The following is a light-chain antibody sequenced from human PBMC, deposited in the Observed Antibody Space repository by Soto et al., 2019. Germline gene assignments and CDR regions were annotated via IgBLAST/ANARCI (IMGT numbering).Light chain of an antibody. Sequence: DIVMTQPQDSLAVSLGERATNNYKSCQLVLYSSNDKNYLNWYQRKPGQSPKLLIYWASTQKSGVPERFSGSGSGTDFTLIISSLQAEDVAVYYCQKYYGIPETFGQGRLLEIK. CDR1: QLVLYSSNDKNY. V-gene: IGKV4-1*01. J-gene: IGKJ5*01. CDR3: QKYYGIPET. CDR2: WAS.